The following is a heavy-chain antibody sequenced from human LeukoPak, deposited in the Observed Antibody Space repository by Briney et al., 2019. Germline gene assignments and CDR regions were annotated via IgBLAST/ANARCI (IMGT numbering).Heavy chain of an antibody. D-gene: IGHD3-10*01. J-gene: IGHJ6*02. CDR1: GGSISSSSYY. CDR2: IYYSGST. CDR3: ARLSRGNYGMDV. V-gene: IGHV4-39*01. Sequence: PSETLSLTCTVSGGSISSSSYYWGWIRQPPGKGLEWIGSIYYSGSTYYNPSRKSRVTISVDTSKNQFSLKLSSVTAADTAVYCCARLSRGNYGMDVWGQGTTVTVSS.